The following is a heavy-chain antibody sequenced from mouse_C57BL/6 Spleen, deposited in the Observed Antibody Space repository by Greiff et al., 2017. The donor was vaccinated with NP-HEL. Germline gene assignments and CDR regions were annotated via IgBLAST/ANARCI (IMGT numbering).Heavy chain of an antibody. Sequence: QVQLQQSGPELVKPGASVKISCKASGYSFTSYYIHWVKQRPGQGLEWIGWIYPGSGNTKYNEKLKGKATLTADTSSSTAYMKLSSLTSEDSAVYYCARASSITTVVATNAMDYWGQGTSVTVSS. J-gene: IGHJ4*01. D-gene: IGHD1-1*01. CDR1: GYSFTSYY. CDR2: IYPGSGNT. V-gene: IGHV1-66*01. CDR3: ARASSITTVVATNAMDY.